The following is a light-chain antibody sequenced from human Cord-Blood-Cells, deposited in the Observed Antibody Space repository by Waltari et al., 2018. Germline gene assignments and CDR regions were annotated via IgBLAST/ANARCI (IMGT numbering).Light chain of an antibody. V-gene: IGLV2-11*01. Sequence: QSALTQPRSVSGSPGQSVTISCTGTSSDVGGYNYVFWYQQHPGKAPKLMTYDVSKRPSGVPDRFSGSKSGNTAALTISGLQAEDEADYYCCSYAGSYTWVFGGGTKLTVL. CDR3: CSYAGSYTWV. CDR2: DVS. J-gene: IGLJ3*02. CDR1: SSDVGGYNY.